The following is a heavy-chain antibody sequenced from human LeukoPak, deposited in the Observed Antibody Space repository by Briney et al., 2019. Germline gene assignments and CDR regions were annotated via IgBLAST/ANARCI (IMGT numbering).Heavy chain of an antibody. CDR1: GFTFSTYA. V-gene: IGHV3-64*01. CDR3: ARGRIAAAAAFDY. J-gene: IGHJ4*02. CDR2: ISSNGDST. Sequence: PGGSLRLSCAASGFTFSTYAMHWVRQAPGKGLEYVSAISSNGDSTYYANSVKGRFTISRDNSKNTLYLQTGSLRAEDMAVYYCARGRIAAAAAFDYWGQGTLVTVSS. D-gene: IGHD6-13*01.